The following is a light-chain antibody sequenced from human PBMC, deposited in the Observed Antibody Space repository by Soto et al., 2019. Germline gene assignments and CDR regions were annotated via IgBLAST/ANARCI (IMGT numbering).Light chain of an antibody. CDR3: QQSYSTPPVT. CDR2: AAS. Sequence: DIQMTQSPSSLSASVGDRVTITCRASQSISSYLNWYQQKPGKAPKLLIYAASSLKSGVTSRFSGSGSGTDFTLTISSLQPEDFATYYWQQSYSTPPVTFGQGTKVEIK. V-gene: IGKV1-39*01. CDR1: QSISSY. J-gene: IGKJ1*01.